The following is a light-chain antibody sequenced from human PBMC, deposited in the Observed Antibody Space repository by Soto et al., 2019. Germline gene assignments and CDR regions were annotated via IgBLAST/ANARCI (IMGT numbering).Light chain of an antibody. V-gene: IGLV1-47*01. CDR1: SSNIGSNY. CDR3: AAWDDSLSGNYV. Sequence: QPVLTQPPSASATPGQRVTISCSGSSSNIGSNYVYWYQQLPGTAPKLLIYRNNQRPSGVPDRFSGSKSGTSASLAISGLRSEDEADYYCAAWDDSLSGNYVFGTGTQLTVL. CDR2: RNN. J-gene: IGLJ1*01.